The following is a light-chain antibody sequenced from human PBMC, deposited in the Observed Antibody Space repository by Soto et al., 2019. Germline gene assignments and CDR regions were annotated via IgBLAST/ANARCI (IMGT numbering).Light chain of an antibody. CDR2: GAS. V-gene: IGKV3-15*01. Sequence: ETVMTQSPATLSVSPGERVTLSCRASQSVSNNLGWYQQKPGQAPRLLIYGASTRATGIPGRFSGSGSGTEFNLTISSLQSEDFAVYYCHRYNNWPVYTFGQGTKLEI. CDR1: QSVSNN. CDR3: HRYNNWPVYT. J-gene: IGKJ2*01.